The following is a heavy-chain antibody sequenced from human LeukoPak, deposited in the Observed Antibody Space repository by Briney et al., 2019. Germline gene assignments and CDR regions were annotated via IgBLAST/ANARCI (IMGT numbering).Heavy chain of an antibody. Sequence: SETLSLTCTVSGGSISSGSFYWGWIRQPPGKGLQWIGSISYSGNTHYNPSLKSRFAISVDTSKTQFSLKLSSVTAADTAVYYCARQGGVGATGFDDYWGQGTLVTVSS. CDR2: ISYSGNT. D-gene: IGHD1-26*01. V-gene: IGHV4-39*01. J-gene: IGHJ4*02. CDR1: GGSISSGSFY. CDR3: ARQGGVGATGFDDY.